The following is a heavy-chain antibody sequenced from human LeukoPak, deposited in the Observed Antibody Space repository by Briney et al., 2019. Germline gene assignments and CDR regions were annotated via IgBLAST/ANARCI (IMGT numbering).Heavy chain of an antibody. CDR3: ASCSGSDYYYGMDV. V-gene: IGHV1-69*04. CDR1: GGTFSSYA. CDR2: IIPILGIA. D-gene: IGHD3-10*02. Sequence: GASVKVSCKASGGTFSSYAISWVRQAPGQGLEWMGRIIPILGIANYAQKFQGRVTITADKSTSTAYMELSSLRSEDTAVYYCASCSGSDYYYGMDVWGQGTTVTVSS. J-gene: IGHJ6*02.